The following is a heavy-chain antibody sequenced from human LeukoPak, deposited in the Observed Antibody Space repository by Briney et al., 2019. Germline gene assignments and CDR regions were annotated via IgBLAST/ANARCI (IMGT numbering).Heavy chain of an antibody. Sequence: GGSLRLSCAASGFTFSSYGMHWVRQAPGKGLEWVAVIWYDGSNKYYADSVRGRFTISRDNSKNTLYLQMNSLRAEDTAVYYCANDWLVFDYWGQGTVVTVSS. D-gene: IGHD5-12*01. CDR3: ANDWLVFDY. CDR1: GFTFSSYG. J-gene: IGHJ4*02. V-gene: IGHV3-33*06. CDR2: IWYDGSNK.